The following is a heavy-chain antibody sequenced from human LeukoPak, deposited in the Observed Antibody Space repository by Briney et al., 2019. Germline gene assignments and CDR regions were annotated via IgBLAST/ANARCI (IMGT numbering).Heavy chain of an antibody. CDR2: IYYSGST. CDR1: GGSISSYY. V-gene: IGHV4-59*01. Sequence: PSETLSLTCTVSGGSISSYYWSRIRQPPGKGLEWIGYIYYSGSTNYNPSLKSRVTISVDTSKNQFSLKLSSVTAADTAVYYCARSGIYDYVWGSYRYPFDYWGQGTLVTVSS. J-gene: IGHJ4*02. CDR3: ARSGIYDYVWGSYRYPFDY. D-gene: IGHD3-16*02.